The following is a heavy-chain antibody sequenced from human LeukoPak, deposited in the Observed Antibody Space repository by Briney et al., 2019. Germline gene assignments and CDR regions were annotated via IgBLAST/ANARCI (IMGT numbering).Heavy chain of an antibody. CDR1: GFTFSSYS. J-gene: IGHJ5*02. CDR2: ISSSSSDI. CDR3: ARVKLLVWSDP. D-gene: IGHD3-10*01. V-gene: IGHV3-21*01. Sequence: GGSRRLAWAASGFTFSSYSMNWVRQAPGKGLGWVSSISSSSSDIYYAESVKGRFTISRDTAKNSLYLQMNSLRAEDTAVYYCARVKLLVWSDPWGQGTLVPVSS.